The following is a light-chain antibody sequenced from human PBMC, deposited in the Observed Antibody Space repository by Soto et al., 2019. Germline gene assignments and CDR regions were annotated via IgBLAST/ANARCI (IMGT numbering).Light chain of an antibody. Sequence: EIVMTQSPATLSVSPGERATLSCRASQSVSGNLACYQQKPGQAPRLLIYGASTRAPGIPARFSGSGSGTEFTLTISSLQSEDFAVYYCPQYNNWPPTFGQGTKVEIK. CDR1: QSVSGN. CDR2: GAS. CDR3: PQYNNWPPT. J-gene: IGKJ1*01. V-gene: IGKV3D-15*01.